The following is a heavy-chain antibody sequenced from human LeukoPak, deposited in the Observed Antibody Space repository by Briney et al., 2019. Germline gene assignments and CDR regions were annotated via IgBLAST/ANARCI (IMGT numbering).Heavy chain of an antibody. CDR3: ARGPIVGATTWFDP. J-gene: IGHJ5*02. Sequence: GGSLRLSCAASGFTFSNYWMHWVRQAPGKGLVWVSRIGSDGSSTSYADSVKGRFTISRDNAKNMLYLQMNSLRVEDTAVYYCARGPIVGATTWFDPWGQGTLATVSS. D-gene: IGHD1-26*01. V-gene: IGHV3-74*01. CDR2: IGSDGSST. CDR1: GFTFSNYW.